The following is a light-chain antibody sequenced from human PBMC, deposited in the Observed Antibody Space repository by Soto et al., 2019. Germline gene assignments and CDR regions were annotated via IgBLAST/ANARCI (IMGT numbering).Light chain of an antibody. J-gene: IGLJ2*01. CDR1: SGHSSYA. CDR2: LNSDGSH. CDR3: QTWGTGIYVV. Sequence: QLVLTQSPSASASLGASVKLTCTLSSGHSSYAIAWHQQQPEKGPRYLMKLNSDGSHSKGDGIPDRFSGSSSGAERYLTISSLQSEDEADYYGQTWGTGIYVVFGGGTKFTVL. V-gene: IGLV4-69*01.